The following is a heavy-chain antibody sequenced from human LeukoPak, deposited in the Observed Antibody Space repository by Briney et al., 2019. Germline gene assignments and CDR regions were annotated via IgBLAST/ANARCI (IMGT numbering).Heavy chain of an antibody. CDR1: LYTFTSYD. CDR3: VRGPISRFTFYALLY. V-gene: IGHV1-8*01. D-gene: IGHD3-16*01. CDR2: MNPNSGNT. J-gene: IGHJ4*02. Sequence: ASVQVSCKPSLYTFTSYDINWVRPSTEQGLERMGWMNPNSGNTGYAQKLQGSVTMTRNTSLSTAYIAKSSLRYEDTGGYFSVRGPISRFTFYALLYWGQGTLVTVSS.